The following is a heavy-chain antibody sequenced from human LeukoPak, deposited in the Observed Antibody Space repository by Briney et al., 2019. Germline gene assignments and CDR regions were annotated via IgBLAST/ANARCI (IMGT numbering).Heavy chain of an antibody. CDR3: ARADYGGIGGPFDY. Sequence: TPSETLSLTCTVSSGSISSYYWSWIRQPPGKGLEWIGYIYYSGSTNYNPSLKSRVTISVDTSKNQFSLKLSSVTAADTAVYYCARADYGGIGGPFDYWGQGTLVTVSS. V-gene: IGHV4-59*01. CDR1: SGSISSYY. D-gene: IGHD4-23*01. J-gene: IGHJ4*02. CDR2: IYYSGST.